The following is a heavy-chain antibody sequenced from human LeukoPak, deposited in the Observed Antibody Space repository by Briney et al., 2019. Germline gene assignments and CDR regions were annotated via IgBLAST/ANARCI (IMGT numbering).Heavy chain of an antibody. CDR3: ARDLMVRGGFPNYYYYYYMDV. V-gene: IGHV4-59*12. D-gene: IGHD3-10*01. Sequence: PSETLSLTCTVSGGSISSYCWSWIRQPPGKGLEWIGYIFYSGSTNYNPSLKSRVTISVDTSKNQFSLKLSSVTATDTAVYYCARDLMVRGGFPNYYYYYYMDVWGKGTTVTISS. CDR1: GGSISSYC. J-gene: IGHJ6*03. CDR2: IFYSGST.